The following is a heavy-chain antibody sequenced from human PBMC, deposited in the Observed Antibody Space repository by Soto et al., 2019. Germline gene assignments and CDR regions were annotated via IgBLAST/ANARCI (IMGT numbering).Heavy chain of an antibody. J-gene: IGHJ6*02. CDR1: GYTFTDYY. V-gene: IGHV1-2*02. D-gene: IGHD3-16*01. CDR2: INPRSGGT. CDR3: ARRLGGVSDYYSGMGV. Sequence: ASVKVSCKASGYTFTDYYVHWVRQAPGQGPEWMGWINPRSGGTKYAQKHHGRVSMTWDTSFSTAYMDLSRLRSDDTAVYYCARRLGGVSDYYSGMGVWGRGTTVTLAS.